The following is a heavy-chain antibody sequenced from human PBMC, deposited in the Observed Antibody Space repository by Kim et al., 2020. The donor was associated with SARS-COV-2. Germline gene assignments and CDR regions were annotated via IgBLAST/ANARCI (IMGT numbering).Heavy chain of an antibody. V-gene: IGHV4-31*02. D-gene: IGHD3-22*01. CDR3: ASRDSSGYRPGYFDL. J-gene: IGHJ2*01. Sequence: PSLKNRVTISVDTSKNQFSLKLGAVTAADTAVYYCASRDSSGYRPGYFDLWGRGTLVTVSS.